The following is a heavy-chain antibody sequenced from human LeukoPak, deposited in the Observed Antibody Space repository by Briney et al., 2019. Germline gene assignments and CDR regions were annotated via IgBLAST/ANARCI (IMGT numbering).Heavy chain of an antibody. V-gene: IGHV4-59*08. J-gene: IGHJ5*02. Sequence: PSETLSLTCTVSGGPISSYYWSWIRQPPGKGLEWIGYIYYSGSTNYNPSLTSRVTISVDTSKNQFSLRLTSVTAADTAVYFCARHGIWFGDTNRWFDPWGQGTLVTVSS. CDR2: IYYSGST. CDR1: GGPISSYY. D-gene: IGHD3-10*01. CDR3: ARHGIWFGDTNRWFDP.